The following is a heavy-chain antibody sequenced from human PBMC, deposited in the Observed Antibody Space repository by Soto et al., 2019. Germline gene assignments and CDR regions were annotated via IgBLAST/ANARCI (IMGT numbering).Heavy chain of an antibody. V-gene: IGHV4-4*02. CDR3: ASSSLYGMDV. CDR2: IYHTGGR. CDR1: GDXSNNTYG. Sequence: AXEXLSLNCFMSGDXSNNTYGWSWVRQAPGKGLEWIVEIYHTGGRSYTPSLRGRITLSVDTSKNQFSLKVGSVTAADTAVYYCASSSLYGMDVWGQGTTGTVSS. J-gene: IGHJ6*02.